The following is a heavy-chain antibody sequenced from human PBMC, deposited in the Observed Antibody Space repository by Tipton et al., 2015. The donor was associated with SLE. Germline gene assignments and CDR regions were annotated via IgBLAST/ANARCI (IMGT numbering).Heavy chain of an antibody. V-gene: IGHV4/OR15-8*01. Sequence: LRLSCIVSGFTFSNNWMAWVRQAPGKGLEWIAEIIHSGVTNYNPSLRSRVTISVDMSKSQVSLKLTSVTAADTAVYYCARVAPAEVFDYWGQGTLVTVSS. J-gene: IGHJ4*02. CDR1: GFTFSNNW. D-gene: IGHD2-2*01. CDR3: ARVAPAEVFDY. CDR2: IIHSGVT.